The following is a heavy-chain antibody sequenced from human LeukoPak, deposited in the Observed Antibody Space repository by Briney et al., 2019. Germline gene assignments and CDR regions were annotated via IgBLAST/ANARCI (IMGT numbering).Heavy chain of an antibody. CDR2: IWYDGSNK. V-gene: IGHV3-33*01. CDR1: GFTFSSYG. CDR3: ARDRAAAGLGNAFDI. D-gene: IGHD6-13*01. Sequence: GRSLRLSCAASGFTFSSYGMHWVRQAPGKGLDWVAVIWYDGSNKYYADSVKGRFTISRDNSKNTLYLQMNSMRAEDTAVYYCARDRAAAGLGNAFDIWGQGTMVTVSS. J-gene: IGHJ3*02.